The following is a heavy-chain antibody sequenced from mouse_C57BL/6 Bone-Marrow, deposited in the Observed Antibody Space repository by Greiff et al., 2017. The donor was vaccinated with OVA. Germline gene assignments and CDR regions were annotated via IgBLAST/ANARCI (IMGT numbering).Heavy chain of an antibody. CDR1: GYTFTSYT. D-gene: IGHD1-1*01. Sequence: QVQLQQSGAELARPGASVKMSCKASGYTFTSYTMHWVKQRPGQGLEWIGYINPSSGYTKYNQKFKDKATLTADKSSSKAYMQLISLTSDDSAVYYCARKDYYYGSSQSPYYAMDYWGKGTSVTVSS. CDR3: ARKDYYYGSSQSPYYAMDY. J-gene: IGHJ4*01. V-gene: IGHV1-4*01. CDR2: INPSSGYT.